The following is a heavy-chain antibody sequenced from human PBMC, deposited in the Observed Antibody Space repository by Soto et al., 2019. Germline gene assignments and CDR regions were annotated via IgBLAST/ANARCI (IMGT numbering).Heavy chain of an antibody. CDR1: GFTFSDYY. D-gene: IGHD5-12*01. J-gene: IGHJ3*02. CDR3: ARDIPYSGFGKEAFHI. CDR2: ISSSGSII. V-gene: IGHV3-11*01. Sequence: GGSLRLSCAASGFTFSDYYMSWIRQAPGKGLEWVSYISSSGSIINYADSVKGRFTISRDNAKNSLFLQMNSLRAEDTAVYYCARDIPYSGFGKEAFHIWGQGTKVTVS.